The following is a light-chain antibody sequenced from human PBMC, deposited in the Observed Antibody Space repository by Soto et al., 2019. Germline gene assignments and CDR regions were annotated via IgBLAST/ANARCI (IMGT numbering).Light chain of an antibody. CDR1: QSVASD. V-gene: IGKV3-15*01. CDR2: GVS. Sequence: EIVLTQSPATLSASPGERATLSCRASQSVASDLAWYQQKPGQAPSLLIYGVSTRATDIPARFSGSGSGTEFTLTISSLQSEDFAVYYCQQYHRWPKTFGQGTKVEVK. CDR3: QQYHRWPKT. J-gene: IGKJ1*01.